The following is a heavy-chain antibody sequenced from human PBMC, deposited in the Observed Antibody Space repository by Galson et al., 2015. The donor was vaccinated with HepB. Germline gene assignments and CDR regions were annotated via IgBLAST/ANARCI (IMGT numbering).Heavy chain of an antibody. CDR1: GFSFSSYS. CDR2: ISSGSGTI. D-gene: IGHD3-16*01. Sequence: SLRLSCAGSGFSFSSYSMNWVRQAPGKGLEWISYISSGSGTIYYADSVEGRFTISRDNAKDSLYVQMNSLRDEDTAVYYCARDPGWGPGWYFDLWGRGTLVTVSS. V-gene: IGHV3-48*02. J-gene: IGHJ2*01. CDR3: ARDPGWGPGWYFDL.